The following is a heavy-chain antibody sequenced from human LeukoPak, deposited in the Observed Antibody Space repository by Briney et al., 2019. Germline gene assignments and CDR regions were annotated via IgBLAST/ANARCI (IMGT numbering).Heavy chain of an antibody. CDR2: INPNSGGT. J-gene: IGHJ3*02. V-gene: IGHV1-2*04. CDR3: ARSFYYDSHNGAFDI. CDR1: GYTFTGYY. Sequence: ASVKVSCKASGYTFTGYYMHWVRQAPGQGLEWMGWINPNSGGTNYAQKFQGWVTMTRDTSISTAYMELSRLRSDDTAVYYCARSFYYDSHNGAFDIWGQGTMVTASS. D-gene: IGHD3-22*01.